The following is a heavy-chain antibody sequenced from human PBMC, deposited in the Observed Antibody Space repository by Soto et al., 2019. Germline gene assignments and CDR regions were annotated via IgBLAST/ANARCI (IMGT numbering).Heavy chain of an antibody. V-gene: IGHV4-4*02. CDR3: ARVSYSSSWYY. Sequence: PSETLSLTCDVSGGSITYGNWWIWVRQPPAKGLEWIGEIYPSGSTNYNPSLKRRVTLPLDKSKNQFSLKLTSVTAADTAVYYCARVSYSSSWYYWGQGTLVTVSS. J-gene: IGHJ4*02. CDR2: IYPSGST. D-gene: IGHD6-13*01. CDR1: GGSITYGNW.